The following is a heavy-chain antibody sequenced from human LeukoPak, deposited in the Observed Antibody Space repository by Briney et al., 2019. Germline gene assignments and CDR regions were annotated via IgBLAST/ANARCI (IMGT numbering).Heavy chain of an antibody. V-gene: IGHV1-69*04. CDR3: ARDRGELLGY. CDR2: IIPILSIA. Sequence: EASVKVSCKASGGTFSSYAISWVRQAPGQGLEWMGRIIPILSIANYAQKFQGRVTITADKSTSTAYMELSSLRSEDTAVYYCARDRGELLGYWGQGTLVTVSS. D-gene: IGHD1-26*01. J-gene: IGHJ4*02. CDR1: GGTFSSYA.